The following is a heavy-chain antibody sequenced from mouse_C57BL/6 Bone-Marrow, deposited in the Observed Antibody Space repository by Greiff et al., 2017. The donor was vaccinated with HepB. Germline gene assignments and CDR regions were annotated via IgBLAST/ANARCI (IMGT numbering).Heavy chain of an antibody. D-gene: IGHD2-3*01. V-gene: IGHV7-1*01. CDR2: SRNKANDYTT. CDR3: ARDADGFDY. CDR1: GFTFSDFY. J-gene: IGHJ2*01. Sequence: EVNVVESGGGLVQSGRSLRLSCATSGFTFSDFYMEWVRQAPGKGLEWIAASRNKANDYTTEYSASVKGRFIVSRDTSQSILYLQMNALRAEDTAIYYCARDADGFDYWGQGTTLTVSS.